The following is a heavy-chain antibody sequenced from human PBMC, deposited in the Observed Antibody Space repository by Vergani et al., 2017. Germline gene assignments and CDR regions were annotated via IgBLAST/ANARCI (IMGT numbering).Heavy chain of an antibody. CDR3: AKTNSEISSYYYYYMDV. J-gene: IGHJ6*03. D-gene: IGHD5-24*01. V-gene: IGHV3-23*01. CDR1: GFTFSSYA. CDR2: ISGSGGST. Sequence: EVQLLESGGGLVQPGGSLRLSCAASGFTFSSYAMSWVRQAPGKGLEWVSAISGSGGSTYYADSVKGRFTISRDNSKNTLYLQMNSLRAEDTAVYYCAKTNSEISSYYYYYMDVWGKGTTVTVSS.